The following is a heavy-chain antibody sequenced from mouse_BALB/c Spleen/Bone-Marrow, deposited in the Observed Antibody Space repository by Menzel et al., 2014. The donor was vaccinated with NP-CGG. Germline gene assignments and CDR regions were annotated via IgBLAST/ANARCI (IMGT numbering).Heavy chain of an antibody. CDR3: TRGYYGSSYDY. CDR1: GYTFTSYW. V-gene: IGHV1-69*02. D-gene: IGHD1-1*01. J-gene: IGHJ2*01. Sequence: VQLVESGAELVRPGASVKLSCKASGYTFTSYWINWVKQRPGQGLEWIGNIYPSDSYTNYNQKFKDKATLTVDKSSSTAYMQLSSPISEDSAVYYCTRGYYGSSYDYWGQGTTLTVSS. CDR2: IYPSDSYT.